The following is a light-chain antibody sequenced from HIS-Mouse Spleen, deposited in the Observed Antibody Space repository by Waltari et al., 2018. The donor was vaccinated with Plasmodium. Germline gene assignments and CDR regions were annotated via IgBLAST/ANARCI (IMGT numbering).Light chain of an antibody. CDR3: QAWDSSTVV. J-gene: IGLJ2*01. Sequence: SYELTQPPSVSVSPGQTASITCSGDKLGYKYACWYQQKPGQSPVLGIYQDSKRPSGIPERFYGSNSGNTATLTISGTQAMDEADYYCQAWDSSTVVFGGGTKLTVL. V-gene: IGLV3-1*01. CDR1: KLGYKY. CDR2: QDS.